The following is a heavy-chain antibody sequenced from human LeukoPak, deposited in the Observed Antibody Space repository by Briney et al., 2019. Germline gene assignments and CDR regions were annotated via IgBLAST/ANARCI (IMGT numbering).Heavy chain of an antibody. V-gene: IGHV3-7*01. CDR1: GFTFSSYA. CDR2: VQDIGGET. Sequence: GGSLRLSCAASGFTFSSYAMSWVRQAPGKGLEWVANVQDIGGETYYVDSVKGRFTISRDNAKNSVYLRMNSLGADDTAVYYCATYSILNAREFRYWGQGTLVTVTS. D-gene: IGHD4-11*01. CDR3: ATYSILNAREFRY. J-gene: IGHJ1*01.